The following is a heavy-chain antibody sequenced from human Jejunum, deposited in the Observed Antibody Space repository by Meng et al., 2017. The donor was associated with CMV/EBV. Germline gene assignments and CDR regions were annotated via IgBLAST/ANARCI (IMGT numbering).Heavy chain of an antibody. CDR1: GFALSDYY. Sequence: SCAASGFALSDYYMSWFRQAPGKGLEWLSYISSSGTTTYYVDSVRGRFTISRDNAKNSLYLQMNSLRAEDTAVYYCARRRDYFDSWGQGTLVTVSS. CDR3: ARRRDYFDS. V-gene: IGHV3-11*01. J-gene: IGHJ4*02. CDR2: ISSSGTTT.